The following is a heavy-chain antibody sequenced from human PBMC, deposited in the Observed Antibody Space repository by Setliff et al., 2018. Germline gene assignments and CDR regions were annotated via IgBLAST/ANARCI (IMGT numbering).Heavy chain of an antibody. D-gene: IGHD3-3*01. CDR3: ARGPLHYDFWSGYYTVSWFDP. Sequence: ASVKVSCKASVYTFTSYAMNWVRQAPGQGLEWMGWINTNTGNPTYAQGFTGRFVFSLDTSVSTAYLQISSLKAEDTAVYYCARGPLHYDFWSGYYTVSWFDPWGQGTLVTVPQ. J-gene: IGHJ5*02. CDR1: VYTFTSYA. CDR2: INTNTGNP. V-gene: IGHV7-4-1*02.